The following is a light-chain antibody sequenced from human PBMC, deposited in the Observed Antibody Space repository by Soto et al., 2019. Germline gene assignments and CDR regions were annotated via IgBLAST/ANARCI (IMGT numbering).Light chain of an antibody. J-gene: IGLJ2*01. V-gene: IGLV2-14*01. Sequence: QSVLTQPASVSGSPGQSITISCTGTSSDVGGYNYVSWYQQHPGKAPKLMIYDVSNRPSGVSKRFSGSKSGNTASLTISGLQAEDEDDYYCSSYTSSSTLVVFGGGTKLTVL. CDR3: SSYTSSSTLVV. CDR2: DVS. CDR1: SSDVGGYNY.